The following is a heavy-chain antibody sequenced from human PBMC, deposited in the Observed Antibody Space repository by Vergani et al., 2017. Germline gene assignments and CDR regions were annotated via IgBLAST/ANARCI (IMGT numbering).Heavy chain of an antibody. CDR3: ARGGRGALNYYYYYMDV. CDR2: ISSSGSTI. D-gene: IGHD1-26*01. CDR1: GFTFSSYE. V-gene: IGHV3-48*03. J-gene: IGHJ6*03. Sequence: EVQLVESGGGLVKPGGSLRLSCAASGFTFSSYEMNWVRQAPGKGLEWVSYISSSGSTIYYADSVKGRFTISRDNAKNSLYLQMNSLRAEDTAVYYCARGGRGALNYYYYYMDVGGKGTTVSVSS.